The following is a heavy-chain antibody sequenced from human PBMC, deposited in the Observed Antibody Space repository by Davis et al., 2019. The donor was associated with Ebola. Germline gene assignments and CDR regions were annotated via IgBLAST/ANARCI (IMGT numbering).Heavy chain of an antibody. D-gene: IGHD5-18*01. CDR3: ATWAQLWLGHNYFDY. V-gene: IGHV1-24*01. J-gene: IGHJ4*02. CDR1: GYTLTELS. Sequence: ASVKVSCKVSGYTLTELSMHWVRQAPGKGLEWMGGFDPEDGETIYAQKFQGRVTMTEDTSTDTAYMELSSLRSEDTAVYYCATWAQLWLGHNYFDYWGQGTLVTVSS. CDR2: FDPEDGET.